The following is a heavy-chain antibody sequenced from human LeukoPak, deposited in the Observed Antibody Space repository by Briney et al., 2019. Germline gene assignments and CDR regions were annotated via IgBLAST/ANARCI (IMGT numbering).Heavy chain of an antibody. CDR2: ISGSGGST. D-gene: IGHD4/OR15-4a*01. V-gene: IGHV3-23*01. J-gene: IGHJ3*02. Sequence: GGSLRLSCAASGFTFSSYAMSWVRQAPGKGLEWVSAISGSGGSTYYADSVKGRFTISRQNAKNSLYLQMNSLRAGDTAIYYCTREGAHDAFDIWGQGTMVSVSS. CDR1: GFTFSSYA. CDR3: TREGAHDAFDI.